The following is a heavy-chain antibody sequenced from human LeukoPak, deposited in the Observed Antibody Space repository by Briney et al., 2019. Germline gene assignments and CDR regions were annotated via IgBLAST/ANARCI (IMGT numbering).Heavy chain of an antibody. CDR1: GGSFSGYY. J-gene: IGHJ6*03. D-gene: IGHD6-13*01. CDR2: INHSGST. V-gene: IGHV4-34*01. Sequence: SETLSLTCAVYGGSFSGYYWSWIRQPPGKGLEWIGEINHSGSTNYNPSLKSRVIISVDTSKNQFSLKLSSVTAADTALYYCARIVAAAGTVYYYYYMDVWGKGTTVTISS. CDR3: ARIVAAAGTVYYYYYMDV.